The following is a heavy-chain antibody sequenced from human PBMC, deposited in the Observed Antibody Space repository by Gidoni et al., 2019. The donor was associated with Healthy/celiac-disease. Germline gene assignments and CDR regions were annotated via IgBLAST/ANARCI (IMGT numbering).Heavy chain of an antibody. CDR3: AKTLLRFLEWLHPDAFDI. CDR1: GFPFSSSA. J-gene: IGHJ3*02. V-gene: IGHV3-23*01. Sequence: EVQLLESGGGLVQPGGSLSLSCSASGFPFSSSAVSWVRQDRGKGLEWVSAISGSGGSTYYADSVKGRFTIARDNSKNTLYLQMNSLRAEDTAVYYCAKTLLRFLEWLHPDAFDIWGQGTMVTVSS. D-gene: IGHD3-3*01. CDR2: ISGSGGST.